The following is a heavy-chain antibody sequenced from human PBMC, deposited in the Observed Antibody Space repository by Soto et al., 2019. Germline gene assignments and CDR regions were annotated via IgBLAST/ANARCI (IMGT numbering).Heavy chain of an antibody. D-gene: IGHD3-22*01. CDR1: GGSISSYY. V-gene: IGHV4-59*01. CDR3: ARTPRHYYDSSGYYPPVYYFDY. Sequence: SETLSLTCTVSGGSISSYYWSWIRQPPGKGLEWIGYIYYSGSTNYNPSLKSRVTISVGTSKNQFSLKLSSVTAADTAVYYCARTPRHYYDSSGYYPPVYYFDYWGQGTLVTVSS. CDR2: IYYSGST. J-gene: IGHJ4*02.